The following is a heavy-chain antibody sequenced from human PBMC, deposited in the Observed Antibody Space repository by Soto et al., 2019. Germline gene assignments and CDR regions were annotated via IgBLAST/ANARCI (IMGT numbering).Heavy chain of an antibody. Sequence: GGSLRLSCAASGFTFSSYSMNWVRQAPGKGLEWVSYISSSSSTIYYADSVKGRFTISRDNAKNSLYLQMNSLRAEDTAVYYCARSGLGSKAVTRRLNYYYYMDVWGKGTTVTVSS. J-gene: IGHJ6*03. V-gene: IGHV3-48*01. CDR3: ARSGLGSKAVTRRLNYYYYMDV. D-gene: IGHD4-17*01. CDR1: GFTFSSYS. CDR2: ISSSSSTI.